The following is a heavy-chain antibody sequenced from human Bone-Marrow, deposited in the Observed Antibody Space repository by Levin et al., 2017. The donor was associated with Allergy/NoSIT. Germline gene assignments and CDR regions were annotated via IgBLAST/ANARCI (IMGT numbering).Heavy chain of an antibody. V-gene: IGHV3-21*01. D-gene: IGHD6-19*01. CDR1: GFTFSSYS. CDR2: ISSSSSYI. Sequence: GGSLRLSCAASGFTFSSYSMNWVRQAPGKGLEWVSSISSSSSYIYYADSVKGRFTISRDNAKNSLYLQMNSLRAEDTAVYYCARNSGSHYYGMDVWGQGTTVTVSS. CDR3: ARNSGSHYYGMDV. J-gene: IGHJ6*02.